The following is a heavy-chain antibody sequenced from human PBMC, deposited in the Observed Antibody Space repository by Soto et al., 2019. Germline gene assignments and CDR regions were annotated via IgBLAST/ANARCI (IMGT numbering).Heavy chain of an antibody. V-gene: IGHV3-30*04. CDR3: ARLGDTTAAIDY. CDR2: IAYDGNNE. J-gene: IGHJ4*02. D-gene: IGHD1-1*01. Sequence: VGSLRLSCVASGFTFSGYGMHWVRQAPGKGLEWVALIAYDGNNEYYADSVKGRFTISRDTSKNTVFLQMNSLRAEDTALYYCARLGDTTAAIDYWGQGALVTVSS. CDR1: GFTFSGYG.